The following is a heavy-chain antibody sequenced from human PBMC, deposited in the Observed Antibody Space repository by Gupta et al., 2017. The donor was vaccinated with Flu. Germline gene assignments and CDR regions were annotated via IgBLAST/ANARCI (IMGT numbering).Heavy chain of an antibody. D-gene: IGHD3-22*01. CDR3: AKDGSSMILYAGSAFDI. V-gene: IGHV3-30*18. Sequence: QVQLVESGGGVVQPGRSLRLSCAASGFTFSSYGMHWVRQSPGKGLEWVAVISYDGSNKYYADSVKGRFTISRDNSKNTLYLQMNSLRAEDTAVYYCAKDGSSMILYAGSAFDIWGQGTMVTVSS. CDR2: ISYDGSNK. J-gene: IGHJ3*02. CDR1: GFTFSSYG.